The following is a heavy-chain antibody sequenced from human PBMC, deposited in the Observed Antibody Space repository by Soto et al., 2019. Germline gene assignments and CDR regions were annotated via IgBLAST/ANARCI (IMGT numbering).Heavy chain of an antibody. CDR2: INQDGSEK. CDR1: GFTFRTYW. J-gene: IGHJ6*02. V-gene: IGHV3-7*05. D-gene: IGHD5-18*01. Sequence: EVQLVESGGGLVQPGGSLRLSCGASGFTFRTYWLSWVRQVPGKGLEWVANINQDGSEKNYVDSVKGRFTIYRDNAKNALHQHMRSLRADDTALYYCERDGSTSWYSYDYHGMDVWGGGTTVTVS. CDR3: ERDGSTSWYSYDYHGMDV.